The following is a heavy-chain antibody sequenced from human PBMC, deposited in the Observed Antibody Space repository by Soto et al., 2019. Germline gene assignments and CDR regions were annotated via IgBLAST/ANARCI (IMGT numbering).Heavy chain of an antibody. CDR3: ARRSYYYDSSGLIENAEYFQH. J-gene: IGHJ1*01. Sequence: SVKVSCKASGGTFSSYAISWVRQAPGQGLEWMGGIIPIFGTANYAQKFQGRVTITADESTSTAYMELSSLRSEDTAVYYCARRSYYYDSSGLIENAEYFQHWGQGTLVTVSS. V-gene: IGHV1-69*13. D-gene: IGHD3-22*01. CDR1: GGTFSSYA. CDR2: IIPIFGTA.